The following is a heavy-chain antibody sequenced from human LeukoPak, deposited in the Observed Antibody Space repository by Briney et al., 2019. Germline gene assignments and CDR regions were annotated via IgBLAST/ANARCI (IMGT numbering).Heavy chain of an antibody. D-gene: IGHD6-13*01. V-gene: IGHV3-7*03. J-gene: IGHJ5*02. CDR3: ARDVSGDSSSWYWFDP. Sequence: GRSLRLSCAASGFTFSSYWMSWVSQAPGEWLGWVANKKQDGSEKYYVDSVKGRFTISRDNAKNSLYLQMNSLRAEDTAVYYCARDVSGDSSSWYWFDPWGQGTLVTVSS. CDR2: KKQDGSEK. CDR1: GFTFSSYW.